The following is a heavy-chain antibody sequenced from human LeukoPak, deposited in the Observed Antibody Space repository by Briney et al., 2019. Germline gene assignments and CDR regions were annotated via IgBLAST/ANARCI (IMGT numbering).Heavy chain of an antibody. V-gene: IGHV4-39*07. CDR3: ARDATYYYDTSGYPP. CDR2: INHSGST. J-gene: IGHJ5*02. Sequence: SETLSLTCTVSGGSISSSSYYWGWIRQPPGKGLEWIGEINHSGSTNYNPSLKSRVTISVDTSKNQFSPKLSSVTAADTAVYYCARDATYYYDTSGYPPWGQGTLVTVSS. CDR1: GGSISSSSYY. D-gene: IGHD3-22*01.